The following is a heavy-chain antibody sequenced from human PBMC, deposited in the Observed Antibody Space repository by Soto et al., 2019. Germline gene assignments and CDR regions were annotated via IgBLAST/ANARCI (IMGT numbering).Heavy chain of an antibody. V-gene: IGHV4-39*01. Sequence: SETLSLTCTVSGGSISSSSNYWAWIRQPPGKGLECMGSIYYSGSTYYNPSLKSRVTISVDTSKNQFSLKLTSVTAADTAVYYCASTLYYYENWFDPWGLGTLVTVSS. D-gene: IGHD3-22*01. CDR2: IYYSGST. J-gene: IGHJ5*02. CDR3: ASTLYYYENWFDP. CDR1: GGSISSSSNY.